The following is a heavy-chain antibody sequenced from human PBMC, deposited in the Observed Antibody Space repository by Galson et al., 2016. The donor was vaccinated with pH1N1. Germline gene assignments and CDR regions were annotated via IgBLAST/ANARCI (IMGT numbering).Heavy chain of an antibody. Sequence: TLSLTCTVSGDSIGTYYWGWIRQSPGKGPEWIGQIHHSGKTGYNPSLEGRLTMSIDTSKNQFSLRLTYVTAADAAVYYCARYRITSSEGYFDFWGQGTRVTVSS. J-gene: IGHJ4*02. CDR2: IHHSGKT. CDR3: ARYRITSSEGYFDF. D-gene: IGHD3-16*02. CDR1: GDSIGTYY. V-gene: IGHV4-59*01.